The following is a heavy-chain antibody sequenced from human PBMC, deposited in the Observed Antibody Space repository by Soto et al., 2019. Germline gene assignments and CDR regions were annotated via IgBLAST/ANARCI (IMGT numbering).Heavy chain of an antibody. V-gene: IGHV4-31*02. D-gene: IGHD3-16*01. CDR1: GGSISRDGDY. CDR3: VRTRLVAVNHLVYDY. CDR2: IYYSGST. J-gene: IGHJ4*02. Sequence: TLSLTCTVSGGSISRDGDYWSWIRQHPGQGLEWIGYIYYSGSTYYNPSLKSRVTISVDTSRNQFSLKMISVTAADTAVYYCVRTRLVAVNHLVYDYSGQGTLDTVYS.